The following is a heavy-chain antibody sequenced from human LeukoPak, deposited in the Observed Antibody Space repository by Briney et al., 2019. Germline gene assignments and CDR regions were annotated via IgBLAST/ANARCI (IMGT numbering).Heavy chain of an antibody. J-gene: IGHJ4*02. CDR3: ARYYGEAPPY. CDR1: DYIFTGYY. Sequence: GASVKVSCKASDYIFTGYYMYWVRQAPGQGLEWMGWIYPYTGGTDSAQKFQGRITMTRDTSISTAYMELSRLRSDDTAVYYCARYYGEAPPYWGQGTLVIVSS. CDR2: IYPYTGGT. D-gene: IGHD4-17*01. V-gene: IGHV1-2*02.